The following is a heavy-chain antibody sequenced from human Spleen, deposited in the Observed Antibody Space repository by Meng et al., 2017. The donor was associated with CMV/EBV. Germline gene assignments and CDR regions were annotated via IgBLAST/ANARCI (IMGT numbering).Heavy chain of an antibody. Sequence: GGSLRLSCKGSGYSFTSYWIGWVRQMPGKGLEWMGIIYPGDSDTRYSPSFQGQVTISADKSISTAYLQWSSLKASDTAVYYCALRIYIAAAGYFDYWGQGTLVTVSS. J-gene: IGHJ4*02. CDR1: GYSFTSYW. V-gene: IGHV5-51*01. CDR3: ALRIYIAAAGYFDY. D-gene: IGHD6-13*01. CDR2: IYPGDSDT.